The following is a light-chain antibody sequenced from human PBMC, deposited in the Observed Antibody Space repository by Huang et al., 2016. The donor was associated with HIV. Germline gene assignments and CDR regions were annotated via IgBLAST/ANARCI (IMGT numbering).Light chain of an antibody. J-gene: IGKJ4*01. CDR2: GAS. V-gene: IGKV1-9*01. Sequence: IQLTQSPSSLSASVGDRVTITCRASQDIRSYLAWYQQKPGKAPKLRNYGASTLQSGVPSRFSGSGSGTEYSLTISSLQPEYFATYYCQQLSTSLTFGGGTKVEMK. CDR1: QDIRSY. CDR3: QQLSTSLT.